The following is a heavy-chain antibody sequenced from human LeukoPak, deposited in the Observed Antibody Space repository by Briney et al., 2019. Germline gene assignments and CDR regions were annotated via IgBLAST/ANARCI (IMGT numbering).Heavy chain of an antibody. CDR2: VSHTVAT. CDR3: ARDRRGSFYTFDL. D-gene: IGHD1-26*01. CDR1: AASTNVYF. V-gene: IGHV4-59*01. J-gene: IGHJ3*01. Sequence: RPETLSLTCSLSAASTNVYFSNSVTHTPQKRLDWIVYVSHTVATTSNPALRSLVSITIDTSKSQISLTMTSVTAADSALYYCARDRRGSFYTFDLWGPGTIVSVS.